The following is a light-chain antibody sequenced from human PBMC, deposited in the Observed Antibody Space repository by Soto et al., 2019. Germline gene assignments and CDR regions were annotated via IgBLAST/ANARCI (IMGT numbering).Light chain of an antibody. CDR3: QQRSNWAWT. J-gene: IGKJ1*01. CDR2: DAS. CDR1: QSVSSY. Sequence: EIVLTQSPATLSLSPGERATLSCRASQSVSSYLAWYQQKPGQAPRLLIYDASNRATGIPARFSGSGSGTAFTLTISSLGPEDFAVYYCQQRSNWAWTFGQRTKVELK. V-gene: IGKV3-11*01.